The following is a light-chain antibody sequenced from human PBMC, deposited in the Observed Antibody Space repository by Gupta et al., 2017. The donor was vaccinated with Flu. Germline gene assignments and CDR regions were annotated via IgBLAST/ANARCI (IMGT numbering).Light chain of an antibody. CDR1: SSDVGGYNY. CDR3: SSYTSSNSLE. CDR2: EVI. Sequence: SITISCTGTSSDVGGYNYVSWYQHHPGKAPKLMIYEVINRPSGVSNRFSGSKSGNTASLTISGLQAEDDADYYCSSYTSSNSLEFGGGTKLTVL. J-gene: IGLJ3*02. V-gene: IGLV2-14*01.